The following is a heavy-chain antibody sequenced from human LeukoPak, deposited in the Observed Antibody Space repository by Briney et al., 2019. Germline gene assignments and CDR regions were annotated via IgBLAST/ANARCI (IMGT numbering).Heavy chain of an antibody. CDR3: ARKSRGSWGVDY. D-gene: IGHD6-13*01. CDR2: INSDGRR. Sequence: VGSLRLSCAASGFTFSSYWMHWVRQAPGKGLVWVSRINSDGRRSYADSVKGRFSISRDNAKNTLYLQMNSLRAEDTAVYYCARKSRGSWGVDYWGQGTLVTVSP. J-gene: IGHJ4*02. V-gene: IGHV3-74*01. CDR1: GFTFSSYW.